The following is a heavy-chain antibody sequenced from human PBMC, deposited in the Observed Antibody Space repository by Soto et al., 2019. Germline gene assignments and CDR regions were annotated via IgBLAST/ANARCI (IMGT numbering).Heavy chain of an antibody. J-gene: IGHJ6*03. CDR2: IWYDGSNK. CDR3: ARDGRYLHRGYMDV. CDR1: GFTFSSYG. Sequence: QVQLVESGGGVVQPGRSLRLSCAASGFTFSSYGMHWVRQAPGKGLEWVAVIWYDGSNKYYADSVKGRFTISRDNSKNTLYLQMNSLRAEDTGVYYCARDGRYLHRGYMDVWGKGTTVTVSS. V-gene: IGHV3-33*01. D-gene: IGHD3-16*02.